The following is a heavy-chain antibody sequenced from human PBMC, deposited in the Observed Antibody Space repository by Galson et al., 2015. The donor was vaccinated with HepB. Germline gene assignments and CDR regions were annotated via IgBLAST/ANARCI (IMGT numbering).Heavy chain of an antibody. CDR3: TRMGDLSGYSSL. CDR2: IGSKANSYAT. Sequence: LRLSCAASGFTFSGSAIHWVRQASGRGLEWIGRIGSKANSYATAYVASVRGRFTISRDDSKNTAFLQLNSLKTDDTAVYYCTRMGDLSGYSSLWGQGTLVTVSS. D-gene: IGHD6-13*01. J-gene: IGHJ4*02. CDR1: GFTFSGSA. V-gene: IGHV3-73*01.